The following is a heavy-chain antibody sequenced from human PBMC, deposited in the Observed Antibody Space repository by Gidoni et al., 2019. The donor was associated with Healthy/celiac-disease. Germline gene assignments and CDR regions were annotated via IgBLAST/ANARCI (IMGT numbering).Heavy chain of an antibody. CDR3: ARADGDYGYYYYYMDV. CDR2: ISSRSSYI. Sequence: EVQLVESGGGLVKPGGSLRLSCAASGFTFSSYSMNWVRQAPGKGLEWVSSISSRSSYIYYAESVKGRFTISRDNAKNSLYLQMNSRRAEDTAVYYCARADGDYGYYYYYMDVWGKGTTVTVSS. D-gene: IGHD4-17*01. CDR1: GFTFSSYS. J-gene: IGHJ6*03. V-gene: IGHV3-21*01.